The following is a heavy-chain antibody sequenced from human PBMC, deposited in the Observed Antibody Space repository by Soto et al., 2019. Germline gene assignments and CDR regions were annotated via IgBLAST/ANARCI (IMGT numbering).Heavy chain of an antibody. CDR2: INHSGST. CDR3: ARWAGQISARPVNHYYYYGMDV. D-gene: IGHD6-6*01. V-gene: IGHV4-34*01. Sequence: PSETLSLTCAVYGGSFSGYYWSWIRQPPGKGLEWIGEINHSGSTNYNLSLKSRVTISVDTSKNQFSLKLSSVTAADTAVYYCARWAGQISARPVNHYYYYGMDVWGQGTTVTVSS. CDR1: GGSFSGYY. J-gene: IGHJ6*02.